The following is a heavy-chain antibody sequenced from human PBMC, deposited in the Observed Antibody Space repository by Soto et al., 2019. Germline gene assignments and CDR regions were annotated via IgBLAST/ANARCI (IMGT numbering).Heavy chain of an antibody. D-gene: IGHD3-3*01. CDR1: GYTFSRHS. V-gene: IGHV1-3*01. CDR3: AREGGYNFWSGPGY. J-gene: IGHJ4*02. Sequence: ASVKVSCKASGYTFSRHSLFWVRQAPGQRLEWMGWINAGNGDTKYSQRFQGRVTITRDTSASTVYMELSTLRSEDTALYYCAREGGYNFWSGPGYWGQGTLVTVSS. CDR2: INAGNGDT.